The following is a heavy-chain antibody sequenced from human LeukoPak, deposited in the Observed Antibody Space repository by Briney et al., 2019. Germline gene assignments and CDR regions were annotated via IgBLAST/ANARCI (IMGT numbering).Heavy chain of an antibody. Sequence: PSETLSLTCTVSGGSISSYYWSWIRQPPGKGLEWIGYIYYSGSTNYNPSLKSRVTISVDTSKNQFSLKLSSVTAADTAVYYCARQGPYYYDSSGYYRRHDAFDIWAKGQWSPSLQ. J-gene: IGHJ3*02. D-gene: IGHD3-22*01. CDR1: GGSISSYY. V-gene: IGHV4-59*08. CDR3: ARQGPYYYDSSGYYRRHDAFDI. CDR2: IYYSGST.